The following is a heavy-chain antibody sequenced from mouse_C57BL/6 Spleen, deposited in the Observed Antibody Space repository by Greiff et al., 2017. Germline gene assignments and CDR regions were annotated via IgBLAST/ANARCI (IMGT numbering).Heavy chain of an antibody. J-gene: IGHJ2*01. V-gene: IGHV1-82*01. CDR1: GYAFSSSW. CDR2: IYPGDGDT. Sequence: QVQLQQSGPELVKPGASVKISCKASGYAFSSSWMNWVKQRPGKGLEWIGRIYPGDGDTNYNGKFKGKATLTADKSSSTAYMQLSSLTSEDSAVYFCARKGYDYANYFDYWGQGTTLTVSS. CDR3: ARKGYDYANYFDY. D-gene: IGHD2-4*01.